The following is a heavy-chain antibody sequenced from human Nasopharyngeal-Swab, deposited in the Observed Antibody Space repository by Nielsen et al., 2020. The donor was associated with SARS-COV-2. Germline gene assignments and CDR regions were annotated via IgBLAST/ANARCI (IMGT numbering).Heavy chain of an antibody. V-gene: IGHV1-69*13. CDR2: ITPRSGTI. J-gene: IGHJ1*01. D-gene: IGHD2-21*02. Sequence: SVKVSCKASRVIFNNFGFAWVRQAPGQGLEWMGGITPRSGTINVSQKFQGRLTITADESTGTADMDLSSLIFEDTAMYYCASYLMVVTDHGYLQHWGQGTLVIVSS. CDR1: RVIFNNFG. CDR3: ASYLMVVTDHGYLQH.